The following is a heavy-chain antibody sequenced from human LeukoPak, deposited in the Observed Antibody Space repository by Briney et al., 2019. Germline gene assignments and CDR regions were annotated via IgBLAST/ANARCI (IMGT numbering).Heavy chain of an antibody. CDR1: GFTFSSYG. D-gene: IGHD3-3*01. J-gene: IGHJ5*02. Sequence: PGGSLRLSCAASGFTFSSYGMHWVRQAPGKGLEWVGVISYDGSNKYYADSVKGRFTISRDNSKNTLYLQMNSLRAEDTAVYYCAKDGDFWSGFAPGFDPWGQGTLVTVSS. CDR3: AKDGDFWSGFAPGFDP. V-gene: IGHV3-30*18. CDR2: ISYDGSNK.